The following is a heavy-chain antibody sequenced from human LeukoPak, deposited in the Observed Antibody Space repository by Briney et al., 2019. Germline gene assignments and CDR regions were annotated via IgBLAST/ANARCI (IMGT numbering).Heavy chain of an antibody. D-gene: IGHD6-19*01. Sequence: SETLSLTCTVSGDTISGSRFFWAWIRQPPGKGLEWIASLSDRGSPKNSPSFQSRVSIFADTAKNQLSLNLISVTAADTAMYYCVTTRQTSGWWFDYWGQGTLVTVSS. CDR2: LSDRGSP. CDR1: GDTISGSRFF. CDR3: VTTRQTSGWWFDY. J-gene: IGHJ4*02. V-gene: IGHV4-39*01.